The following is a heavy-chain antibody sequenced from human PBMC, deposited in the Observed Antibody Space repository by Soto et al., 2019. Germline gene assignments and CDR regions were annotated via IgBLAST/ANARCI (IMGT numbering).Heavy chain of an antibody. D-gene: IGHD3-16*01. V-gene: IGHV4-59*01. CDR2: MYYNGNI. CDR1: GGSISNYY. CDR3: ASGGNWFDP. Sequence: SETLSLTCNVSGGSISNYYWTWVRQSPEKGLEWISYMYYNGNINYNPSLKSRVTISIDTSKNQFSLTLKSVTAADTAVYYCASGGNWFDPWGQGVLVTVSS. J-gene: IGHJ5*02.